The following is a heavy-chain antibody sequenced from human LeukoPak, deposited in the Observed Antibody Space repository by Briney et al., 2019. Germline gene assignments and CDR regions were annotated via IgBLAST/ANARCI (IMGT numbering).Heavy chain of an antibody. CDR3: AREGHSSGWENWYFDL. Sequence: ASAKVSCKASGYTFTSYYMHWVRQAPGQGLEWMGIINPSGGSTSYAQKFQGRVTMTRDTSTSTVYMELSSLRSEDTAVYYCAREGHSSGWENWYFDLWGRGTLVTVSS. CDR2: INPSGGST. J-gene: IGHJ2*01. V-gene: IGHV1-46*01. D-gene: IGHD6-19*01. CDR1: GYTFTSYY.